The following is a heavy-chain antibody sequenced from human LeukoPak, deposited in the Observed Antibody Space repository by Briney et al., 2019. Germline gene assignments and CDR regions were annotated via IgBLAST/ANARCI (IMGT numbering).Heavy chain of an antibody. D-gene: IGHD2-21*01. Sequence: PSETLSLTCSVSGYSISSGSYWGWIRQPPGKGLEWIGTIYRSETTYYNPSLKSRVTVSVDTSKNQFSLKLISVTAADTAVYYCARDSDLKRFYSWGQGVLVTVSS. CDR3: ARDSDLKRFYS. V-gene: IGHV4-38-2*02. J-gene: IGHJ5*01. CDR2: IYRSETT. CDR1: GYSISSGSY.